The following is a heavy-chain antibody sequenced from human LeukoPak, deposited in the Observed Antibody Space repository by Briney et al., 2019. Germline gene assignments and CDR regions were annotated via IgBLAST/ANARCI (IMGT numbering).Heavy chain of an antibody. CDR1: GYTFTSYD. V-gene: IGHV1-8*01. Sequence: ASVKVSCKASGYTFTSYDINWVRQATGQELEWMGWMNPNTGNTGYAQKFQGRVTMTRDTSISTAYMELSSLRSEDTAVYYCARDREAYGSGSYGYYFDYWGQGTLVTVSS. CDR2: MNPNTGNT. J-gene: IGHJ4*02. CDR3: ARDREAYGSGSYGYYFDY. D-gene: IGHD3-10*01.